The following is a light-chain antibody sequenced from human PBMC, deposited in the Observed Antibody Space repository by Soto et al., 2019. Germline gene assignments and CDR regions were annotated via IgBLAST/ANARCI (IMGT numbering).Light chain of an antibody. V-gene: IGKV1-5*01. J-gene: IGKJ1*01. CDR2: DAS. CDR1: QSFGTW. CDR3: QQYNSYLGT. Sequence: DIPMTQSPSTLSASVGDRVTITCRASQSFGTWLAWYQQKPGKAPKVLIYDASRLESGVPSRFSGSGSGTEFTLTISSLQPDDFATYYCQQYNSYLGTFGQGTKVEIK.